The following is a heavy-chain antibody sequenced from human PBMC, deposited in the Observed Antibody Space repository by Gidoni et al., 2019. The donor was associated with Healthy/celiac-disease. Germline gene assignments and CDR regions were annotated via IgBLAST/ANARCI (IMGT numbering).Heavy chain of an antibody. V-gene: IGHV3-74*01. CDR2: INSDGSST. Sequence: EVQLVESGGGLVQPGGSLRLSCAASGFTFGRYWMHWVRQAPGKGLVWVSRINSDGSSTSYADSVKGRFTISRDNAKNTLYLQMNSLRAEDTAVYYCSSYDSSGYSEDYWGQGTLVTVSS. D-gene: IGHD3-22*01. J-gene: IGHJ4*02. CDR3: SSYDSSGYSEDY. CDR1: GFTFGRYW.